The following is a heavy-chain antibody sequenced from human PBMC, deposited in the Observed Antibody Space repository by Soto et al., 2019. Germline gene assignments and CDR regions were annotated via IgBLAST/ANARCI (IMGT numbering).Heavy chain of an antibody. J-gene: IGHJ4*02. V-gene: IGHV4-59*01. CDR3: ARRVVVPAQGVRYFDY. Sequence: SETLSLTCTVSGGSISSYYWSWIRQPPGKGLEWIGYIYYSGSTNYNPSLKSRVTISVDTSKNPFSLKLSSVTAADTAVYYCARRVVVPAQGVRYFDYWGQGTLVTVSS. CDR2: IYYSGST. D-gene: IGHD2-2*01. CDR1: GGSISSYY.